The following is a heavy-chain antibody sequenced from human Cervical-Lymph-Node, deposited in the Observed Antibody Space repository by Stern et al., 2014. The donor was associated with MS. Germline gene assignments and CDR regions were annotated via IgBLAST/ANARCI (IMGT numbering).Heavy chain of an antibody. CDR2: INPNSGGT. Sequence: VQLVESGAEVKKPGASVKVSCKASGYTFTGYYMHWVRQAPGQGLEWMGRINPNSGGTNYAQKFQGRVTMTRDTSISTAYMELSRLRSDDTAVYYCARGAQYSSGWYPFDYWGQGTLVTVSS. J-gene: IGHJ4*02. V-gene: IGHV1-2*06. CDR3: ARGAQYSSGWYPFDY. CDR1: GYTFTGYY. D-gene: IGHD6-19*01.